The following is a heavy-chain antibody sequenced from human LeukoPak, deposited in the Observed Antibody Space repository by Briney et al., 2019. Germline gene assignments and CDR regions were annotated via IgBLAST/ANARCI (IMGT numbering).Heavy chain of an antibody. V-gene: IGHV1-18*01. CDR2: ISVYNGNT. Sequence: ASVKVSCKASGYTFTSYGISWVRQAPGQGLEWMGWISVYNGNTNYAQKLQGRVTMTTDTSTSTAYMELRSLRSDDTAVYYCARAGTSSPYYYYYGMDVWGQGTTVTVSS. CDR3: ARAGTSSPYYYYYGMDV. J-gene: IGHJ6*02. CDR1: GYTFTSYG. D-gene: IGHD6-6*01.